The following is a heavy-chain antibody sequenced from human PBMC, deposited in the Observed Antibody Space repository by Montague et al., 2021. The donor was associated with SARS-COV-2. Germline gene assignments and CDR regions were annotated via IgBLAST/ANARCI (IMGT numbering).Heavy chain of an antibody. J-gene: IGHJ4*02. CDR3: ARDRWFGEFDY. CDR1: GFTFSIYA. D-gene: IGHD3-10*01. V-gene: IGHV3-30-3*01. CDR2: ISYDGSNK. Sequence: SLRLSCAASGFTFSIYAMRWVRQAPGKGLGWVAVISYDGSNKYYADSVKGRFTISRDNSKNTLYLQMNSLRAEDTAVYYCARDRWFGEFDYWGQGTLVTVSS.